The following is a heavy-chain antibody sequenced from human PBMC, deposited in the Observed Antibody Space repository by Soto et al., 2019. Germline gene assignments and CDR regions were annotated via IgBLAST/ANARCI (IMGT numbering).Heavy chain of an antibody. CDR3: ARGGYYDSSGSRNYYYYGMNV. CDR2: ISAYDGNT. Sequence: ASVKVSCKASGYTFTSYYMHWVRQAPGQGLEWMGWISAYDGNTNYAQILQGRVSMTTDTSANTAYMELRSLRADDTAMYYCARGGYYDSSGSRNYYYYGMNVWGQGTTVTVSS. V-gene: IGHV1-18*04. J-gene: IGHJ6*02. D-gene: IGHD3-22*01. CDR1: GYTFTSYY.